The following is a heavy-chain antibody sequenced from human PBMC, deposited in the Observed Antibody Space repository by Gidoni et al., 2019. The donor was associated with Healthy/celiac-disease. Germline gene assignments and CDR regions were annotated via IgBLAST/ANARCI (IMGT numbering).Heavy chain of an antibody. CDR1: VYTFTGYY. V-gene: IGHV1-2*02. CDR3: ARGEEDIVVVVAATWVDY. D-gene: IGHD2-15*01. J-gene: IGHJ4*02. CDR2: INPNSGGK. Sequence: QVQLVQSGAEVKKPGASVKVSCKASVYTFTGYYMHWVRQAPGQGLEWMGWINPNSGGKNYAQKFQGRVTMTRDTSISTAYMELSRLRSDDTAVYYCARGEEDIVVVVAATWVDYWGQGTLVTVSS.